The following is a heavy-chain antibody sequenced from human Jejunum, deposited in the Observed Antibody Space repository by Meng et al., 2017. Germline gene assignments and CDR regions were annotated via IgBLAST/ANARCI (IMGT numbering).Heavy chain of an antibody. CDR3: ARDGSVNGYVENWFDF. D-gene: IGHD5-12*01. Sequence: ASVTVSCKASGYFFTTYHMHWLRQAPGQGLEWMGWINPNSGGTKYAQKFQGRVTMTRDTSISTAYMELSRLRSDDTAVYYCARDGSVNGYVENWFDFWGQGTLVTVSS. CDR1: GYFFTTYH. CDR2: INPNSGGT. J-gene: IGHJ5*01. V-gene: IGHV1-2*02.